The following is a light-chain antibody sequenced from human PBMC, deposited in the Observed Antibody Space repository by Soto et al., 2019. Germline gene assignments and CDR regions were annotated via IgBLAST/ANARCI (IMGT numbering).Light chain of an antibody. J-gene: IGLJ1*01. CDR3: SSYRTGGPFV. V-gene: IGLV2-14*01. Sequence: QSALTQPASVSGSPGQSITISCTGTSSDVGGYKYVSWHQLHPGKAPKLIIYEVSNRPSGVSNRFSGSKSGNTASLTISCLQAEDEADYYCSSYRTGGPFVFGNGTKVTVL. CDR1: SSDVGGYKY. CDR2: EVS.